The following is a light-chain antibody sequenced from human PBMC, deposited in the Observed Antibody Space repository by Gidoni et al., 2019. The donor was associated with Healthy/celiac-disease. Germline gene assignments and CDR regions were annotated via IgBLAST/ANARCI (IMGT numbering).Light chain of an antibody. CDR1: SSDVGGYNY. Sequence: QSALPQPPSVSGSPGPPVTISCTGTSSDVGGYNYVPWYQQHPGKAPKLMIYDVSKRPSGVPDRFSGSKSGNTASLTISGLQAEDEADYYCCSYAGSYTVVFGGGTKLTVL. CDR2: DVS. J-gene: IGLJ2*01. V-gene: IGLV2-11*01. CDR3: CSYAGSYTVV.